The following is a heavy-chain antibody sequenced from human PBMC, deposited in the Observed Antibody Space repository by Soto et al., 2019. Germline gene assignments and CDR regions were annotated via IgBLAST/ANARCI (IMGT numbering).Heavy chain of an antibody. CDR2: ISSSSSYI. Sequence: GGSLRLSCAASGFTFSSYSMNWVRQAPGKGLEWVSSISSSSSYIYYADSVKGRFTISRDNAKNSLYLQMNSLRAEDRAVYYRARIAVAGTLVWFDPWGQGTLVTVSS. J-gene: IGHJ5*02. D-gene: IGHD6-19*01. CDR3: ARIAVAGTLVWFDP. V-gene: IGHV3-21*01. CDR1: GFTFSSYS.